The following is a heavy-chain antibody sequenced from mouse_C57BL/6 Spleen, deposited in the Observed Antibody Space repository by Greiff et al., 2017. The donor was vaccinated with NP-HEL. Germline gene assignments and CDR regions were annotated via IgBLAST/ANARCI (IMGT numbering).Heavy chain of an antibody. V-gene: IGHV1-69*01. J-gene: IGHJ2*01. Sequence: QVQLKQPGAELVMPGASVKLSCKASGYTFTSYWMHWVKQRPGQGLEWIGEIDPSDSYTNYNQKFKGKSTLTVDKSSSTAYMQLSSLTSEDSAVYYCARPGSSQYYFDYWGQGTTLTVSS. CDR2: IDPSDSYT. CDR3: ARPGSSQYYFDY. D-gene: IGHD1-1*01. CDR1: GYTFTSYW.